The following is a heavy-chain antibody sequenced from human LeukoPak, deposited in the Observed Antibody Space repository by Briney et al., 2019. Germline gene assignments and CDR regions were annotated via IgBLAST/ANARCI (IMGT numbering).Heavy chain of an antibody. CDR3: STDRD. CDR2: IKGKPDGGTA. CDR1: GLTFANAR. V-gene: IGHV3-15*05. J-gene: IGHJ4*02. D-gene: IGHD5-24*01. Sequence: GGSLRLSCAASGLTFANARMNWVRQAPGKGLEWVGRIKGKPDGGTADYAASVMARFIISRDDSKNTVYLQMNSLREEDSGLYFCSTDRDWGQGTLVAVSS.